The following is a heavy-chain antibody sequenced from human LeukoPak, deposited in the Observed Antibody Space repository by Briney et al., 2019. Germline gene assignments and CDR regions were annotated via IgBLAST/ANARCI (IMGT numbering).Heavy chain of an antibody. Sequence: PGGSLRRSCAASGFTFSSYAMHWVRQAPGKGLEWVAVISYDGSNKYYADSVKGRFTISRDNSKNALYLQMNSLRAEDTAVYYCARPRYSNYGDFDYWGQGTLVTVSS. CDR3: ARPRYSNYGDFDY. CDR2: ISYDGSNK. J-gene: IGHJ4*02. CDR1: GFTFSSYA. D-gene: IGHD4-11*01. V-gene: IGHV3-30-3*01.